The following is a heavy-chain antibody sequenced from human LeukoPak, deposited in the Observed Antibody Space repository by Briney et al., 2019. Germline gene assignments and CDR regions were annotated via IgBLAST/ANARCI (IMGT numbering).Heavy chain of an antibody. V-gene: IGHV1-46*01. CDR3: AGDLKGNYYDSSGYYYY. CDR1: GYTFTSYY. Sequence: ASVKVSCRASGYTFTSYYMHWVRQAPGQGLEWMGIINPSGGSTSYAQKFQGRVTMTRDTSTSTVYMELSSLRSEDTAVYYCAGDLKGNYYDSSGYYYYWGQGTLVTVSS. J-gene: IGHJ4*02. CDR2: INPSGGST. D-gene: IGHD3-22*01.